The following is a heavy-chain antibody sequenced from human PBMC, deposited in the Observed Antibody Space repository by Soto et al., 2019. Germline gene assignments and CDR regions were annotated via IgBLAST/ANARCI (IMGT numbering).Heavy chain of an antibody. Sequence: LSLTCTVSGGSISSYYWSWIRQPPGKGLEWIGYIYYSGSTNYNPSLKSRVAISVDTSKNQFSLKLNSMTAADTAVYYCARHNYGSGSTYFDYWGQGTLVTVSS. V-gene: IGHV4-59*08. CDR3: ARHNYGSGSTYFDY. CDR2: IYYSGST. D-gene: IGHD3-10*01. CDR1: GGSISSYY. J-gene: IGHJ4*02.